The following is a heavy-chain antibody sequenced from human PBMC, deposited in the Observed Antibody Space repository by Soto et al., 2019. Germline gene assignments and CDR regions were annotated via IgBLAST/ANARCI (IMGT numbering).Heavy chain of an antibody. Sequence: GSLRLSCAASGFTFSSYGMHWVRQAPGKGLEWVAVIWYDGSNKYYADSVKGRFTISRDNSKNTLYLQMNSLRAEDTAVYYCAREYYDFWSGQVNWFDPWGQGTLVTVSS. CDR2: IWYDGSNK. CDR3: AREYYDFWSGQVNWFDP. D-gene: IGHD3-3*01. J-gene: IGHJ5*02. CDR1: GFTFSSYG. V-gene: IGHV3-33*01.